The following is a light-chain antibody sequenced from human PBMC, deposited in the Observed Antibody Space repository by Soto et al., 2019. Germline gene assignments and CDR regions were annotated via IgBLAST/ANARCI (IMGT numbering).Light chain of an antibody. CDR3: QQYNNWPPRWT. Sequence: EIVMTQSPATLSVSPGERATLSCRASQSVSSNLAWYQQKPGQAPRLLIYGASTRATGIPARFSGSGSGTEFTLTISGLQSEDFAVYYCQQYNNWPPRWTFGQGTKVDIK. CDR2: GAS. CDR1: QSVSSN. J-gene: IGKJ1*01. V-gene: IGKV3-15*01.